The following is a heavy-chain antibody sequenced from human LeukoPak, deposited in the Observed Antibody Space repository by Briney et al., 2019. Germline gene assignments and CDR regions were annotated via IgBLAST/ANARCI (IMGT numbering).Heavy chain of an antibody. V-gene: IGHV3-30-3*01. CDR3: ARADGYSGSYYYYFDY. CDR2: ISYDGSNK. CDR1: GFTFSSYA. D-gene: IGHD1-26*01. J-gene: IGHJ4*02. Sequence: GRSLRLSCAASGFTFSSYAMHWVRQAPGKGLEWVAVISYDGSNKYYADSVKGRFTISRDNSKNTLYLQMNSLRAEDTAVYYCARADGYSGSYYYYFDYWGQGTLVTVSS.